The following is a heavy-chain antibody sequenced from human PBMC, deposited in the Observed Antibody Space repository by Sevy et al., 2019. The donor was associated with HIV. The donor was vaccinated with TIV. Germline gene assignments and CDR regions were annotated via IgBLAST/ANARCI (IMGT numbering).Heavy chain of an antibody. CDR1: GFTFSDHY. J-gene: IGHJ4*02. Sequence: GGSLRLSCAASGFTFSDHYMEWVRQAPGKGLEWVGRTGNKADSYTTEYAASVNGRFTISRDDAKNSLYLQMTSLKTEDTAVYYCATHAGLAAAGRVFDYWGQGTLVTVSS. CDR3: ATHAGLAAAGRVFDY. CDR2: TGNKADSYTT. V-gene: IGHV3-72*01. D-gene: IGHD6-13*01.